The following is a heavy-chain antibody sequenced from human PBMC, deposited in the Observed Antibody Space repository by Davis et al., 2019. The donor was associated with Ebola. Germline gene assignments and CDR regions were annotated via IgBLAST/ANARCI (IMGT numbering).Heavy chain of an antibody. V-gene: IGHV4-34*01. D-gene: IGHD2-15*01. Sequence: MPSETLSLTCAVYGGSFSGYYWSWIRQPPGKGLEWIGEINHSGSTNYNPSLKSRVTISVDTSTNQFSLKLSSVTAADTAVYYCARSRADVVVVAATVLYYYYGMDVWGKGTTVTASS. CDR1: GGSFSGYY. CDR2: INHSGST. CDR3: ARSRADVVVVAATVLYYYYGMDV. J-gene: IGHJ6*04.